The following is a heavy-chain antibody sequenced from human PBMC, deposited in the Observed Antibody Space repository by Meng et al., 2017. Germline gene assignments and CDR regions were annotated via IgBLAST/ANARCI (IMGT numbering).Heavy chain of an antibody. CDR3: ASGWSMFQT. D-gene: IGHD3-10*02. Sequence: QLQQSGPGLMKPSQTLSLTCAISGDTVSSDSAAWNRIRQSPSRGLEWLGRTNYRSKWYNDFAVSVKSRIIINPDTSKNHFSLQLNSVTPEDTAVYYCASGWSMFQTWGQGTLVTVSS. V-gene: IGHV6-1*01. J-gene: IGHJ4*02. CDR1: GDTVSSDSAA. CDR2: TNYRSKWYN.